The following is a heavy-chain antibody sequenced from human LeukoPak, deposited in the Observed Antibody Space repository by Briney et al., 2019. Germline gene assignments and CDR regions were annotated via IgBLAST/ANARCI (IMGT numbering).Heavy chain of an antibody. Sequence: GSSVKVSCKASGGTFSSYAISWVRQAPGQGLEWMGGIIPIFGTANYAQKFQGRVTITTDESTSTAYMELSSLRSEDTAVYYCASGPNIVVVPAASPHFSDYYYYMDVWGKGTTVTVS. CDR3: ASGPNIVVVPAASPHFSDYYYYMDV. D-gene: IGHD2-2*01. CDR2: IIPIFGTA. CDR1: GGTFSSYA. J-gene: IGHJ6*03. V-gene: IGHV1-69*05.